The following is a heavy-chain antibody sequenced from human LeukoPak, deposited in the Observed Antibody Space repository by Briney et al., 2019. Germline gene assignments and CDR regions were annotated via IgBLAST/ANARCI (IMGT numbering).Heavy chain of an antibody. CDR3: ARQIASAGTAGFDF. CDR2: IYSTGST. Sequence: PSDTLSLTCTVSGGSISSYYWSCIRQPAGKGLEWIGRIYSTGSTNYNPSLKSRVTMSVDTSKNQFSLRLRSVTAADTAVYYCARQIASAGTAGFDFWGQGALVTVSS. D-gene: IGHD6-13*01. J-gene: IGHJ4*02. V-gene: IGHV4-4*07. CDR1: GGSISSYY.